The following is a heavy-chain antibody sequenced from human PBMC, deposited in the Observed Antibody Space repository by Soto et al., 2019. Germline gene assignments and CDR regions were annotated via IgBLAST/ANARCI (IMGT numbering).Heavy chain of an antibody. CDR3: ARHPGKAAMGP. CDR2: IYYSGST. V-gene: IGHV4-39*01. J-gene: IGHJ5*02. D-gene: IGHD2-2*01. Sequence: PSETLSLTCTVSGGSISSSSYYWGWIRQPPGKGLEWIGSIYYSGSTYYNPSLKSRVTISVDTSKNQFSLKLSSVTAADTAVYYCARHPGKAAMGPWGQGTLVTVSS. CDR1: GGSISSSSYY.